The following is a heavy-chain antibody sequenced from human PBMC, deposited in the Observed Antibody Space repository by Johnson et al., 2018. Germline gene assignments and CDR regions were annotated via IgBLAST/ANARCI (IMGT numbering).Heavy chain of an antibody. D-gene: IGHD5-18*01. CDR2: IIPIFGTA. V-gene: IGHV1-69*01. CDR3: ARDRGVREDTAMENYYYGMDV. CDR1: GGTFSSYA. J-gene: IGHJ6*02. Sequence: QVQLVESGAEVKKXGSSVKVSCKASGGTFSSYAISWVRQAPGQGLEWMGGIIPIFGTANYAQKFQGRVTLTADESTSTAYMELSSLRSEDTAVYYWARDRGVREDTAMENYYYGMDVWGQGTTVTVSS.